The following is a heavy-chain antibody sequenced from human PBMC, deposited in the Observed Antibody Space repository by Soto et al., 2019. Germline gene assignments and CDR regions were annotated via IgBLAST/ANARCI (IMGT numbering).Heavy chain of an antibody. CDR2: ISVDGTNK. J-gene: IGHJ4*02. CDR1: GFPFSNFY. V-gene: IGHV3-30*18. D-gene: IGHD1-26*01. CDR3: VKDRSNTWSFDY. Sequence: QVQLEESGGGVVQPGRSLRVSCAASGFPFSNFYMHWARQAPGKGLEWVAIISVDGTNKYYADSVKGRFTISRDNSKNTLYLQMNSLRVEDTAVYYCVKDRSNTWSFDYWGQGTLVTVSS.